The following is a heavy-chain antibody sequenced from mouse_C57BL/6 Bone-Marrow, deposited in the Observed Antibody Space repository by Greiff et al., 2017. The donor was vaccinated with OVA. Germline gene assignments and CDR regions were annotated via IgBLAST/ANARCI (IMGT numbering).Heavy chain of an antibody. CDR2: IDPSDSYT. V-gene: IGHV1-59*01. CDR3: ARGCYGSSHWYFDV. CDR1: GYTFTSYW. Sequence: VQLQQPGAELVRPGTSVKLSCKASGYTFTSYWMHWVKQRPGQGLEWIGVIDPSDSYTNYNQKFKGKATLTVDTSSSTAYMQLSSLTSEDSAVYYCARGCYGSSHWYFDVWGTGTTVTVSS. J-gene: IGHJ1*03. D-gene: IGHD1-1*01.